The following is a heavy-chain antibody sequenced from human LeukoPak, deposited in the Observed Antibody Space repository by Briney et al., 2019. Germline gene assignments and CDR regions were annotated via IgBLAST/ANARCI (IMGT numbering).Heavy chain of an antibody. Sequence: PGGSLRLSCAASGFTFSSYAMHWVRQAPGKGLEWVAVISYDGSNKYYADSVKGRFTISRDNSKNTLYLQMNSLRAEDTAVYYCARGGRYYYDSSGTPLTGWGQGTLVTVSS. D-gene: IGHD3-22*01. CDR3: ARGGRYYYDSSGTPLTG. V-gene: IGHV3-30-3*01. J-gene: IGHJ4*02. CDR2: ISYDGSNK. CDR1: GFTFSSYA.